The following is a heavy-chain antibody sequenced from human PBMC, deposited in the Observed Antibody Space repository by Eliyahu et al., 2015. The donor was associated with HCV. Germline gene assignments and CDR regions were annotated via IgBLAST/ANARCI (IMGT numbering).Heavy chain of an antibody. CDR2: IFANDAK. CDR1: GFSLNNRLG. J-gene: IGHJ6*03. V-gene: IGHV2-26*01. CDR3: ARVSTELLLWDWWYYLDV. Sequence: QVTLKESGPVLVKPTETLTLTCTVXGFSLNNRLGVXWIRQPPGKALEWLAHIFANDAKSYSTSLKSRLSISKDTSKSQVVLTMTNMDPVDTATYYCARVSTELLLWDWWYYLDVWGKGTTVTVSS. D-gene: IGHD1-26*01.